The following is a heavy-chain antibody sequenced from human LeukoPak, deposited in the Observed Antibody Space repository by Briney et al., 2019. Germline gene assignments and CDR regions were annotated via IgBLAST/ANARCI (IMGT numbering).Heavy chain of an antibody. CDR2: INPSGGST. D-gene: IGHD2-2*01. CDR3: ASSRGSSTSRVYYYYYYMDV. V-gene: IGHV1-46*01. CDR1: GYTFTSYY. Sequence: ASVKVSCKASGYTFTSYYMHWVRQAPGQGLEWMGIINPSGGSTSYAQKFQGRVTMTRDMSTSTVYVELRSLRSDDTAVYYCASSRGSSTSRVYYYYYYMDVWGKGTTVTISS. J-gene: IGHJ6*03.